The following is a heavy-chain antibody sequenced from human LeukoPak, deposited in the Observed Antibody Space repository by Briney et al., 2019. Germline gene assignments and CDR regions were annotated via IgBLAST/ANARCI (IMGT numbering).Heavy chain of an antibody. D-gene: IGHD5-18*01. Sequence: SQTPSHTCTLPGGSISSGGYYWSWIRQHPRKGLECIGYISYSGSTYYNPSLNSRVTISVGTSKSQFSLKLSSVTAADTAVYYCARVRGYSYGELDYWGQGTLVTVSS. V-gene: IGHV4-31*03. CDR2: ISYSGST. J-gene: IGHJ4*02. CDR3: ARVRGYSYGELDY. CDR1: GGSISSGGYY.